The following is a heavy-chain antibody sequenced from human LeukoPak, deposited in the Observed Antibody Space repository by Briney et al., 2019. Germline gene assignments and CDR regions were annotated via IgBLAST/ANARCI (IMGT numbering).Heavy chain of an antibody. CDR1: GGSFSDYY. Sequence: SETLSLTCGVYGGSFSDYYWSGIRQPPGKGLEWIGEINHSGSTNYNPSLKSRVTISVDTSKNQFSLKLSSVTAADTAVYYCARGRIFMVRGVIKNYFDYWGQGTLVTVSS. CDR3: ARGRIFMVRGVIKNYFDY. J-gene: IGHJ4*02. D-gene: IGHD3-10*01. V-gene: IGHV4-34*01. CDR2: INHSGST.